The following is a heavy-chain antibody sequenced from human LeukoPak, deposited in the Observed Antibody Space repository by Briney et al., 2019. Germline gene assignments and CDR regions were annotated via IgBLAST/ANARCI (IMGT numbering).Heavy chain of an antibody. J-gene: IGHJ4*02. D-gene: IGHD6-19*01. Sequence: SETLSLTCAVSGGSISRSWWSWVRQPPGKGLEWIGEIFHSGSTNYNPSLKSRVTISVDKSKNHFSLELSSVTAADTAVYYCACHSGWSGPSEWGQGTLVIVSS. V-gene: IGHV4-4*02. CDR1: GGSISRSW. CDR2: IFHSGST. CDR3: ACHSGWSGPSE.